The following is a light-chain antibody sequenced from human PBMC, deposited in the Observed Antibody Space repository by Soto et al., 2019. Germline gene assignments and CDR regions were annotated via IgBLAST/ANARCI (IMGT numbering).Light chain of an antibody. V-gene: IGKV3-20*01. CDR3: QHDRT. J-gene: IGKJ1*01. CDR1: QSVSSSY. CDR2: GAS. Sequence: EIVLTQSPGTLSLSPMEIATLSCRASQSVSSSYLAWYQQKPGQAPRLLIYGASSRATGIPDRFSGSGSGTDFTLTISRLEPEDFAVYYCQHDRTFGQGTKVDIK.